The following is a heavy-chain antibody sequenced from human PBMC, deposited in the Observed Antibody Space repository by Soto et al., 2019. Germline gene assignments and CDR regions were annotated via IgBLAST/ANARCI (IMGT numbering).Heavy chain of an antibody. Sequence: GASVKVSCKAPGYTFTAFYMNWVRQAPGQGLEWMGWVNPNTGVTKYAQKFQGRVTMTRDTSINTAYMELSGLTSDDTAVYYCTTLRLDPWGQGTLVTVSS. V-gene: IGHV1-2*02. CDR2: VNPNTGVT. D-gene: IGHD3-9*01. CDR3: TTLRLDP. J-gene: IGHJ5*02. CDR1: GYTFTAFY.